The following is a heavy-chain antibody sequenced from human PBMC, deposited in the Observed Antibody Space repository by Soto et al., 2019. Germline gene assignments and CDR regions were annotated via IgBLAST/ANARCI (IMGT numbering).Heavy chain of an antibody. CDR3: ARGRSIAAAGRRFDY. CDR1: GGSFSPYF. D-gene: IGHD6-13*01. V-gene: IGHV4-34*01. J-gene: IGHJ4*02. CDR2: INHSGST. Sequence: SETLSLTCAVYGGSFSPYFWSWIRQPPGKGLEWIGEINHSGSTNYNPSLKSRVTISVDTSKNQFSLKLSSVTAADTAVYYCARGRSIAAAGRRFDYWGQGTLVTVSS.